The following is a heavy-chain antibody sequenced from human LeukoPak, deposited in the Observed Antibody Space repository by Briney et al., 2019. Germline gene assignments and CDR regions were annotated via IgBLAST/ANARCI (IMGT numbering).Heavy chain of an antibody. J-gene: IGHJ4*02. CDR3: AKDVGGWLRLVWYYFDY. CDR2: IRYDGTNT. Sequence: GGSLRLSCAVSGSTFRNYGMSWVRQAPGKGLEWVAFIRYDGTNTYADSVKGRFTISRDNSKNTLYLQMNSLRAEDTAVYYCAKDVGGWLRLVWYYFDYWGQGTLVTVSS. V-gene: IGHV3-30*02. D-gene: IGHD5-12*01. CDR1: GSTFRNYG.